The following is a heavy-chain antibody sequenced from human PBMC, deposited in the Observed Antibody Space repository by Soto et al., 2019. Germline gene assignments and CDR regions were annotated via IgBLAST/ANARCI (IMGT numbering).Heavy chain of an antibody. CDR1: GGTFSTSA. CDR2: IIPIFRRP. D-gene: IGHD3-3*02. Sequence: QVQLEQSGAEVKKPGSSVRVSCKASGGTFSTSAISWVRQAPGQGLEWMGGIIPIFRRPDYAQKFQGRVTDTAYEATSTAYMESSGLRSDDTAVYYCARDKDRPQLGGNYYYILDVWGQGTTITVSS. V-gene: IGHV1-69*12. J-gene: IGHJ6*02. CDR3: ARDKDRPQLGGNYYYILDV.